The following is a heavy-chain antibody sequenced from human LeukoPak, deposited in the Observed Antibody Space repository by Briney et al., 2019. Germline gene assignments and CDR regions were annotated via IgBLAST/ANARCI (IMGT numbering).Heavy chain of an antibody. V-gene: IGHV4-59*08. D-gene: IGHD2/OR15-2a*01. CDR3: AGHHPRNTVDF. CDR2: ISDIGSI. CDR1: GGSISSYY. J-gene: IGHJ4*02. Sequence: PSETLSPTWTVAGGSISSYYWSWIRQPPGKGLEWIAYISDIGSINYNPSLKSRVTISLDTSKNQFSLKLSSVTAADTAVYYCAGHHPRNTVDFWGQGTLVTVSS.